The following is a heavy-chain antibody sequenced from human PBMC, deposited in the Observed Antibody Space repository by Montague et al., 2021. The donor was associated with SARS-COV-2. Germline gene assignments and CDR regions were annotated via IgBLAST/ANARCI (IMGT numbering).Heavy chain of an antibody. V-gene: IGHV4-59*01. Sequence: SETLSLTCSVSGGSMSSYHWLWIRQPPGKGLEWIGYVSYRGSTNYNLSLKSRVTISLDTSKDRFSLRVTSVTAADTAVYYCARDVRYYYDQWGQGILVTVSS. CDR1: GGSMSSYH. J-gene: IGHJ4*01. CDR2: VSYRGST. CDR3: ARDVRYYYDQ. D-gene: IGHD3-10*01.